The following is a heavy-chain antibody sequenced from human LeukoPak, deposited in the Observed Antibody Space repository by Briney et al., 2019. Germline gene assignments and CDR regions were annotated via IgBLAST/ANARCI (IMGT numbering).Heavy chain of an antibody. V-gene: IGHV5-51*01. CDR1: GYSFTSYW. CDR3: ARHYYGSGSTPVSNIDY. Sequence: GESLKISCKGSGYSFTSYWIGWVRPMPGKGLEWMGIIYPGDSDTRYSPSFQGQVTISADKSISTAYLQWSSLKASDTAMYYCARHYYGSGSTPVSNIDYWGQGTLVTVSS. CDR2: IYPGDSDT. D-gene: IGHD3-10*01. J-gene: IGHJ4*02.